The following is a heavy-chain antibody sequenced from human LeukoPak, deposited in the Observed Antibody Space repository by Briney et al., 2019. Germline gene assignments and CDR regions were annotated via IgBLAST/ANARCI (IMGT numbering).Heavy chain of an antibody. Sequence: PGGSLRLSCAASGFTFSSYAMHWVRQAPGKGLEWVAVISYDGSNKKYADSVKGRFTISRDNSKNTLYLQMNSLRAEDTAVYYCAKDARYYDSSGPDYWGQGTLVTVSS. J-gene: IGHJ4*02. CDR3: AKDARYYDSSGPDY. CDR2: ISYDGSNK. D-gene: IGHD3-22*01. V-gene: IGHV3-30*04. CDR1: GFTFSSYA.